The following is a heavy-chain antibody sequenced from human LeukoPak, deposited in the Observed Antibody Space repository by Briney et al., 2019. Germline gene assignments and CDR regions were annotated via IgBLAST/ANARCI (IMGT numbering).Heavy chain of an antibody. V-gene: IGHV1-69*04. D-gene: IGHD2-15*01. Sequence: GSSVKVSCKASGGTFSSYAISWVRQAPGQGLEWMGRIIPILGIANYAQKFQGRVTITADKSTSTAYMELSSLRSEDTAVYYCARVKSRARPSYCSGGSCPSREYYFDYWGQGTLVTVSS. CDR1: GGTFSSYA. J-gene: IGHJ4*02. CDR2: IIPILGIA. CDR3: ARVKSRARPSYCSGGSCPSREYYFDY.